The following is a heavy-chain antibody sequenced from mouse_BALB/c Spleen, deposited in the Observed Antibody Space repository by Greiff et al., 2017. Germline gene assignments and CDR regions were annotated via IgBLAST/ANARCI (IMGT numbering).Heavy chain of an antibody. D-gene: IGHD2-1*01. V-gene: IGHV5-17*02. CDR3: ARSGGNYGFDY. CDR2: ISSGSSTI. Sequence: EVQLVESGGGLVQPGGSRKLSCAASGFTFSSFGMHWVRQAPEKGLEWVAYISSGSSTIYYADTVKGRFTISRDNPKNTLFLQMTSLRSEDTAMYYCARSGGNYGFDYWGQGTTLTVSS. CDR1: GFTFSSFG. J-gene: IGHJ2*01.